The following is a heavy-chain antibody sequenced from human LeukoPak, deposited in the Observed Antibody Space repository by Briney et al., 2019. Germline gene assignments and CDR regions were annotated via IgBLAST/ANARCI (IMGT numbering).Heavy chain of an antibody. Sequence: GGSLKLSCAASGFTFNDSPIHWVRQASGKGLEWVGRIRSKVDSYATAYAASVKGRFAISREDSKNTAYLQMSSLRAEDTAVYYCARCTLRGDCYEDYWGQGALVTVSS. CDR1: GFTFNDSP. J-gene: IGHJ4*02. V-gene: IGHV3-73*01. CDR2: IRSKVDSYAT. D-gene: IGHD2-21*02. CDR3: ARCTLRGDCYEDY.